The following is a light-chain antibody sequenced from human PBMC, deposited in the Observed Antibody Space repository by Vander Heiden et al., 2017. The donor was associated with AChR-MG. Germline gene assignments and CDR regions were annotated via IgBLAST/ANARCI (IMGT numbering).Light chain of an antibody. CDR2: GAS. CDR1: QSISRY. V-gene: IGKV1-39*01. J-gene: IGKJ2*01. CDR3: QQSYSTPMYT. Sequence: DIQMTQSPSSLSASVGDKVTITCRASQSISRYLNWYQQKPGKAPKLLIYGASSLQSGVPSRFSGSGSRTDFTLTITSLQPEDFASYFCQQSYSTPMYTFGQGTKLEI.